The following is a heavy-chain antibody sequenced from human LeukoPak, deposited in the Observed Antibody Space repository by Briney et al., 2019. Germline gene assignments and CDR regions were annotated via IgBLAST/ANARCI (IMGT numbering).Heavy chain of an antibody. Sequence: ASVKVSCKASGYTFTGYYMHWVRQAPGQGLEWMGWINPNSGGTNYAQKFQGRVTMTRDTSISTAYMELSRLRSDDTAVYYCARDDNYYDSSGYYPYYYYGMDVWGQGTTVTVSS. D-gene: IGHD3-22*01. CDR2: INPNSGGT. CDR1: GYTFTGYY. J-gene: IGHJ6*02. V-gene: IGHV1-2*02. CDR3: ARDDNYYDSSGYYPYYYYGMDV.